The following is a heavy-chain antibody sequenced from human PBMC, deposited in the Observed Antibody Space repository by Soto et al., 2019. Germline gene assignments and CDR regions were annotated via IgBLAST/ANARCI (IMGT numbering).Heavy chain of an antibody. CDR3: ARYQWFGELFYYYYGMDV. J-gene: IGHJ6*02. V-gene: IGHV1-2*02. Sequence: QVQLVQSGAEVKKPGASVKVSCKASGYTFTGYYMHWVRQAPGQGLEWMGWINPNSGGTNYAQKFQGRVTMTRDTSISTAYMELSRLRSDDTAVYYCARYQWFGELFYYYYGMDVWGQGTTVTVSS. CDR2: INPNSGGT. CDR1: GYTFTGYY. D-gene: IGHD3-10*01.